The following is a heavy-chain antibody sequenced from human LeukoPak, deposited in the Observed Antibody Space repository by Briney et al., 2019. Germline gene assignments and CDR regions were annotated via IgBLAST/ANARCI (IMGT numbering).Heavy chain of an antibody. Sequence: SETLSLTCTVSGGSISSSSYYWGWIRQPPGKGLEWIGSIYYSGSTYYNPSLKSRVTISVDTSKNQFSLKLSSVTAADTAVYYCARLTYYYGSGSKKAAIWFDPWGQGTLVTVSS. CDR2: IYYSGST. CDR3: ARLTYYYGSGSKKAAIWFDP. CDR1: GGSISSSSYY. V-gene: IGHV4-39*01. J-gene: IGHJ5*02. D-gene: IGHD3-10*01.